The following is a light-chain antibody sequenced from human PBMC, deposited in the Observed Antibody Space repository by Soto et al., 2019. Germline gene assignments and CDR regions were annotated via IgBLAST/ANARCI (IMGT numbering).Light chain of an antibody. CDR2: AAS. J-gene: IGKJ2*01. Sequence: DIQLTQSPSFLSASVGDRVTITCRASQAISSYLAWYQQKPGKAPKLLSYAASTLQSGVPSRFSGSGSGTEFTLTISSLQPEDFATFYCQQLNTYPYTFGQGTKLEI. CDR3: QQLNTYPYT. CDR1: QAISSY. V-gene: IGKV1-9*01.